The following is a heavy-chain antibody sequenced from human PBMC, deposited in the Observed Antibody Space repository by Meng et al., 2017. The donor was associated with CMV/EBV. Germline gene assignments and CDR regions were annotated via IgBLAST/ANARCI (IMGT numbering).Heavy chain of an antibody. J-gene: IGHJ4*02. D-gene: IGHD3-3*01. CDR2: INPNSGGT. CDR3: ARGSNATRITIFGVVNY. Sequence: ASVKVSCKASGYTFTGYYMHCVRQAPGQGLEWMGWINPNSGGTNYAQKFQGRVTMTRDTSISTAYLELSRLRSDDTAVYYCARGSNATRITIFGVVNYWGQGTLVTVSS. CDR1: GYTFTGYY. V-gene: IGHV1-2*02.